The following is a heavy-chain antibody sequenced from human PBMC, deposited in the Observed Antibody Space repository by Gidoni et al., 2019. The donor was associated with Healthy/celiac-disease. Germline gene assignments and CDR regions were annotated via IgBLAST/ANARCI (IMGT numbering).Heavy chain of an antibody. J-gene: IGHJ6*02. D-gene: IGHD6-19*01. CDR2: IYSGGST. Sequence: EVQLVESGGGLVQPGGSLRLSCAASGFTVSSNYMGWVRQAPGKGLEWVSVIYSGGSTYYADSVKGRFTISRDNSKNTLYLQMNSLRAEDTAVYYCARAPAVAGSYYYYYYGMDVWGQGTTVTVSS. CDR3: ARAPAVAGSYYYYYYGMDV. CDR1: GFTVSSNY. V-gene: IGHV3-66*01.